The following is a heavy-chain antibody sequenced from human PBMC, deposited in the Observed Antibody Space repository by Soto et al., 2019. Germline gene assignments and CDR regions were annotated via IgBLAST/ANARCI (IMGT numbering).Heavy chain of an antibody. Sequence: GGSLRLSCAASGFTFSDHYMDWVRQAPGKGLEWVGRTRNKANSYTTEYAASVKGRFTISRDDSKNSLYLQMNSLKTEDTAVYYWARNRGGSMGSGMDVRAKRTTVTVS. CDR1: GFTFSDHY. J-gene: IGHJ6*04. CDR3: ARNRGGSMGSGMDV. V-gene: IGHV3-72*01. D-gene: IGHD1-26*01. CDR2: TRNKANSYTT.